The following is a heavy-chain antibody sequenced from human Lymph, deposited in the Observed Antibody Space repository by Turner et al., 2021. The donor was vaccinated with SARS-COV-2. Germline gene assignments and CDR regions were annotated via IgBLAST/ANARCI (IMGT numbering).Heavy chain of an antibody. Sequence: VQLVESGGGLVKPVGSLRLSCEASGFTFSSYSMNWVRQAPGKGLEWLSSISSSSSYIYYADSVKCRFTISRDNAKNSLYLQMNSLRAEDTAVYDCARDIWRKSGYCDYWGQGTLVTVAS. V-gene: IGHV3-21*01. CDR2: ISSSSSYI. CDR3: ARDIWRKSGYCDY. CDR1: GFTFSSYS. J-gene: IGHJ4*02. D-gene: IGHD3-3*01.